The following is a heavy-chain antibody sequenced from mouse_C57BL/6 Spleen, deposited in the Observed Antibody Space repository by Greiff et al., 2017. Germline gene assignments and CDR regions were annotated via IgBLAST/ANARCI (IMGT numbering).Heavy chain of an antibody. CDR3: ARNTS. J-gene: IGHJ3*01. V-gene: IGHV1-50*01. CDR2: IDPSDSYT. CDR1: GYTFTSYW. D-gene: IGHD5-1-1*01. Sequence: QVQLQQPGAELVKPGASVKLSCKASGYTFTSYWMQWVKQRPGQGLEWIGAIDPSDSYTNDNQKFKGKATLTVDTSSSTTYMQLSSLTSEDSAVYYCARNTSWGQGTLVTVAA.